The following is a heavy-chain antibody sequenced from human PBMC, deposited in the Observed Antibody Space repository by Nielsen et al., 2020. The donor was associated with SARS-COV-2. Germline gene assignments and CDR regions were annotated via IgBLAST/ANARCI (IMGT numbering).Heavy chain of an antibody. D-gene: IGHD3-16*01. V-gene: IGHV3-23*01. CDR3: ARGGGGMDV. CDR1: GFMFSTYA. J-gene: IGHJ6*02. Sequence: GGSLRLSCAASGFMFSTYAMSWVRQAPGKGLEWVSGIIGSGGRTHYADSVEGRFTISRDNSKNTLYLQMNSLRAEDTAVYYCARGGGGMDVWGQGTTVTVSS. CDR2: IIGSGGRT.